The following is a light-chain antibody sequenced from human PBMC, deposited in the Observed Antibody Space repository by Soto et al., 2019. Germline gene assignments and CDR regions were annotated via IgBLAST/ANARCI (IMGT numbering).Light chain of an antibody. V-gene: IGKV1-5*01. CDR1: QSISSW. CDR3: QQYNSYSLT. CDR2: DAS. J-gene: IGKJ1*01. Sequence: DIQMTQSPSTLSASVGDRVTITCRASQSISSWLAWYQQKPGKGPKLLIYDASSLESGVPSRFSGSGSSTAFPLTISSLQPDDSATYHCQQYNSYSLTFGQGTKVEIK.